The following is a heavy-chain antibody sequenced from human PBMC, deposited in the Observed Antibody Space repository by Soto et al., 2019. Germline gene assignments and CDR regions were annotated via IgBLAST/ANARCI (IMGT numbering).Heavy chain of an antibody. CDR1: GYTLSSHG. V-gene: IGHV1-18*01. CDR2: ISSYNGNT. Sequence: QVQLVQSGAEVQKPGASVKVSCKASGYTLSSHGFSWVRQAPGQGLEWRGWISSYNGNTRYAQKFQGRVTLTTDTSTSTGYMELRDLRSDDTATYYCARDRGVVIPAVTYGMDVWGQGTTVTVSS. CDR3: ARDRGVVIPAVTYGMDV. J-gene: IGHJ6*02. D-gene: IGHD2-2*01.